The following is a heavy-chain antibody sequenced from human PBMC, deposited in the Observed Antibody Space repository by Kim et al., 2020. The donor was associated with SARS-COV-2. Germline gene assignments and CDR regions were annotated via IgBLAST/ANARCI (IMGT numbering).Heavy chain of an antibody. J-gene: IGHJ3*02. Sequence: ASVKVSCKVSGYTLTELSMHWVRQAPGKGLEWMGGFDPEDGETIYAQKFQGRVTMTEDTSTDTAYMELSSLRSEDTAVYYCATDSSPGSYYRILYAFDIWGQGTMVTVSS. V-gene: IGHV1-24*01. CDR3: ATDSSPGSYYRILYAFDI. CDR2: FDPEDGET. CDR1: GYTLTELS. D-gene: IGHD1-26*01.